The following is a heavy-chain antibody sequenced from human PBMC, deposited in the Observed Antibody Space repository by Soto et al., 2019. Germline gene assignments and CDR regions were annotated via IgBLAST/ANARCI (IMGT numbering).Heavy chain of an antibody. J-gene: IGHJ4*02. Sequence: GGSLRLSCAASGFTFSSYAMHWVRQAPGKGLEWVAVISYDGSNKYYADSVKGRFTISRDNSKNTLYLQMNSLRAEDTAVYYYAILTPPYYYDSSVSDYWGQGTLVTVSS. CDR2: ISYDGSNK. D-gene: IGHD3-22*01. CDR3: AILTPPYYYDSSVSDY. V-gene: IGHV3-30-3*01. CDR1: GFTFSSYA.